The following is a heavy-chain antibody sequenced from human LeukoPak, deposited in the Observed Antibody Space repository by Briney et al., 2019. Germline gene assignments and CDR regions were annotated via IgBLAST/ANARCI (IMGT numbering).Heavy chain of an antibody. CDR1: GFTFTTNA. J-gene: IGHJ4*02. CDR2: ISGRTGGT. D-gene: IGHD5-12*01. Sequence: GGSLRLSCAASGFTFTTNAMSWVRQAPGKGLEWVSAISGRTGGTYYADSVKGRFTISRDNSKSTLYLQMDSVRAEDSAVYYCAKCGNSGCRLIDYWGQGTLVTVSS. V-gene: IGHV3-23*01. CDR3: AKCGNSGCRLIDY.